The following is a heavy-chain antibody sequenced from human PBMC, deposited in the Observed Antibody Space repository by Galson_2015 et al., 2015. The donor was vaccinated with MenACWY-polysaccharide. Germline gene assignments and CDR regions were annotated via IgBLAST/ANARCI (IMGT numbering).Heavy chain of an antibody. V-gene: IGHV3-7*01. CDR3: ARVLTYWYCDL. J-gene: IGHJ2*01. CDR1: GFSFGTSW. CDR2: IAPDGSEM. Sequence: LRLSCAASGFSFGTSWMTWFRRAPGKGLEWVANIAPDGSEMFYVHSVKGRFTISRDNARNSLYLQVHSLRADDTAEYYCARVLTYWYCDLWGRGTLVTVSP. D-gene: IGHD1-20*01.